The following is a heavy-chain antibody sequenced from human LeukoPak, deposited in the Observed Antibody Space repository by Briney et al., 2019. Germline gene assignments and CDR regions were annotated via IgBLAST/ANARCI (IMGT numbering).Heavy chain of an antibody. D-gene: IGHD3-22*01. V-gene: IGHV3-7*05. Sequence: GGSLRLSCAASGFTFSSYWMSWVRQAPGKGLEGVANIKQDGSEKYYVDSVKGRFTISRDNAKNSLYLQMNSLRAEDTAVYYCARVYYYDSSGYPSYFDYWGQGTLVTVSS. CDR1: GFTFSSYW. CDR3: ARVYYYDSSGYPSYFDY. CDR2: IKQDGSEK. J-gene: IGHJ4*02.